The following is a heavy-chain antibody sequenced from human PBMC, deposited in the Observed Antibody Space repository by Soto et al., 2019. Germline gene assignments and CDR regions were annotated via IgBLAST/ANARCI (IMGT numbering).Heavy chain of an antibody. J-gene: IGHJ6*02. CDR1: GFTFSSYD. Sequence: EVQLVESGGGLVQPGGSLRLSCAASGFTFSSYDMHWVRQATGKGLEWVSAIGTAGDTYYPGSVKGRFTISRENAKNSLYLQMNSLRAEDTAVYYCARGGLRVLRMNPKANYGMDVWGQGTTVTVSS. V-gene: IGHV3-13*01. CDR3: ARGGLRVLRMNPKANYGMDV. CDR2: IGTAGDT. D-gene: IGHD3-3*01.